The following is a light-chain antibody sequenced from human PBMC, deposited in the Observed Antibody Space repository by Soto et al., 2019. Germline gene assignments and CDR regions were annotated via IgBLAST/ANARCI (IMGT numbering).Light chain of an antibody. Sequence: VLTQPPSVSGAPGQRVTISCTGSNSNIGAGYDVHWYLQLPGTAPKLLVYTNNNRPSGVPDRFSGSKSGTSASLAITGLQAEDEADYYCQSYDSRLSAYVFGTGTKVTVL. CDR2: TNN. V-gene: IGLV1-40*01. CDR3: QSYDSRLSAYV. J-gene: IGLJ1*01. CDR1: NSNIGAGYD.